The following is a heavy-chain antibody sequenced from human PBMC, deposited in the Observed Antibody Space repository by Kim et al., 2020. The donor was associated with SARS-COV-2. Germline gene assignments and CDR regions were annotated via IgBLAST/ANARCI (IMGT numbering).Heavy chain of an antibody. V-gene: IGHV3-30*18. CDR1: GFTFSNYG. D-gene: IGHD1-26*01. CDR3: TKEITQFVSATWPLAD. J-gene: IGHJ4*02. Sequence: GGSLRLSCAAFGFTFSNYGMHWVRQAPGKGLEWVAVVSSNGNRQSYADSIKGRFTISRDNSKNTLYLQINSLRDEDTAVYYCTKEITQFVSATWPLADWGQGTLVAVS. CDR2: VSSNGNRQ.